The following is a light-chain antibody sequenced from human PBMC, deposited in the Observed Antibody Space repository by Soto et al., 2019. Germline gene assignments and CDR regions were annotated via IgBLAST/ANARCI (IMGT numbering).Light chain of an antibody. V-gene: IGKV3D-15*01. J-gene: IGKJ4*01. Sequence: EIVMTLSPATPPVSPGERAALSCRASQSVSSNVAWYQQKPGQAPRLLIDGASTRATGIPARFSGSGSGTDFTLTISSLQSEDFAVYYGQQYNNWPLTFGGGTKVEIQ. CDR3: QQYNNWPLT. CDR2: GAS. CDR1: QSVSSN.